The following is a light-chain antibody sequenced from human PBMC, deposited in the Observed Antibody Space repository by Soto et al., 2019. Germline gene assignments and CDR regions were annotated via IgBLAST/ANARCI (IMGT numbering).Light chain of an antibody. V-gene: IGKV1-27*01. CDR1: QGIRNY. Sequence: DIQMTQSPTSLSASVGDRVTITCRASQGIRNYVAWYRQIPGKAPKLLIYAASTLQSGVPSRFSGSGSGTDFTLTSNGLQPYAVATCAWQKYSRVHVFGQGTKVEIK. J-gene: IGKJ1*01. CDR3: QKYSRVHV. CDR2: AAS.